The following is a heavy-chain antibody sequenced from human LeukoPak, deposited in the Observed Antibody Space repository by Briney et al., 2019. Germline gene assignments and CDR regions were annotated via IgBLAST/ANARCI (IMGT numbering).Heavy chain of an antibody. V-gene: IGHV4-38-2*01. CDR3: ASSLPSSGWYRRHMNWLDP. Sequence: NSSETLSLTCAVSGYSISSGYYWGWIRQPPGQGLEWIGSIYHSGSTYYNPSLKSRVTISVDTSKNQFSLKLSSVTAADTAVYYCASSLPSSGWYRRHMNWLDPWGQGTLVTVSS. D-gene: IGHD6-19*01. CDR1: GYSISSGYY. J-gene: IGHJ5*02. CDR2: IYHSGST.